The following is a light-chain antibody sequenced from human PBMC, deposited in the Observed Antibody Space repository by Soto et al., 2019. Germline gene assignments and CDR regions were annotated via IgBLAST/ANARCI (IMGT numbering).Light chain of an antibody. Sequence: VVTQSPASLSVSPGDRVTISCRAGPISSNLAWHQQRPGQAPRLLIYGASVRATGVPAGYSGSGSGTEFTLTINSLQSEDYAVYLCQQYNNWPYTFGQGTKVEI. V-gene: IGKV3-15*01. CDR3: QQYNNWPYT. CDR1: PISSN. J-gene: IGKJ2*01. CDR2: GAS.